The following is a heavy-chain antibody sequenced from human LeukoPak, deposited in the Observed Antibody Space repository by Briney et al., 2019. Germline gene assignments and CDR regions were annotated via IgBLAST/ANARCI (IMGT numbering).Heavy chain of an antibody. CDR3: ARDYSSSSVYYYYYMDV. CDR2: IYTSGST. J-gene: IGHJ6*03. CDR1: GGSISSGSYY. D-gene: IGHD6-6*01. Sequence: PSETLSLTCTVSGGSISSGSYYWSWIRQPAGKGLEWIGRIYTSGSTNYNPSLKSRVTISVDTSKNQFSLKLSSVTAADTAVYYCARDYSSSSVYYYYYMDVWGKGTTVTVSS. V-gene: IGHV4-61*02.